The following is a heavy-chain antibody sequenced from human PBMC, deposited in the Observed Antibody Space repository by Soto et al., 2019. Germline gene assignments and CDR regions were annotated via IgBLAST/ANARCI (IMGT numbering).Heavy chain of an antibody. J-gene: IGHJ4*02. D-gene: IGHD6-13*01. Sequence: QVQLVQSEAEVKKPGASVKVSCKASGYTFTSYDINWVRQATGQGIEWMGWMNPNTGNTGCAQQFQGRVTMTRNTSISTAYMELRSLRSEDTAVYYCARSSSWGTADYWGQGTLVTVSS. CDR2: MNPNTGNT. V-gene: IGHV1-8*01. CDR3: ARSSSWGTADY. CDR1: GYTFTSYD.